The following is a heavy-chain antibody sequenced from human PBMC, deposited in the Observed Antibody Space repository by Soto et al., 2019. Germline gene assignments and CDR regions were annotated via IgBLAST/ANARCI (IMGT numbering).Heavy chain of an antibody. V-gene: IGHV6-1*01. CDR3: ARGVSRGHPHLYYFDY. CDR1: EGRSLKHGGA. J-gene: IGHJ4*02. D-gene: IGHD3-10*01. Sequence: SQLISLSRGIAEGRSLKHGGARNCNKQSPSRGLEWLGRTYYRSKWYNDHAVSVKSRITINPDTSKNQFSLQLNSVTPEDTAVYYCARGVSRGHPHLYYFDYWGQGTLVTVSS. CDR2: TYYRSKWYN.